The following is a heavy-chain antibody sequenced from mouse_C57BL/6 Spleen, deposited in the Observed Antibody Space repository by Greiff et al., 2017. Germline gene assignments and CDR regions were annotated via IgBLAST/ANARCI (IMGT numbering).Heavy chain of an antibody. J-gene: IGHJ4*01. V-gene: IGHV1-7*01. CDR1: GYTFTSYW. CDR2: INPSSGYT. CDR3: ARRTTVVPYAMDY. Sequence: QVQLQQSGAELAKRGASVKLSCKASGYTFTSYWMHWVKQRPGQGLEWIGYINPSSGYTKYNQKFKDKATLTADKSSSTAYMQLSSLTYEDSAVYYCARRTTVVPYAMDYWGQGTSVTVSS. D-gene: IGHD1-1*01.